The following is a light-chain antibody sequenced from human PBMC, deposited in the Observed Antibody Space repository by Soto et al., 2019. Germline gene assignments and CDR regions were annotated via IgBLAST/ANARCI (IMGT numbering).Light chain of an antibody. V-gene: IGKV3-11*01. CDR2: DTS. CDR3: QQRSDWPST. J-gene: IGKJ4*01. Sequence: EIVLTQSPATLSLSPGERATLSCRASQSVGRYLAWYQQKPGQAPRLLIYDTSNRATGIPARFSGSGSGTDFTLTISSLEPEDSAVYYYQQRSDWPSTFGGGTKVQIK. CDR1: QSVGRY.